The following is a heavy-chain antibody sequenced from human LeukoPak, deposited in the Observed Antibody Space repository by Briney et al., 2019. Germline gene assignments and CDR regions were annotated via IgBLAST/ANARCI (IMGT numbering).Heavy chain of an antibody. CDR2: ISSISSYT. J-gene: IGHJ6*02. D-gene: IGHD6-13*01. Sequence: GGSLRVSRVHSRFSFRDYLLSCVPPAPGKGLEWVSYISSISSYTNYADSVKGRFTISRDNPKNSLYLQMNSLRAEDTAVYYCARDHSNSWYPYYYCGMDVWGQGTTVTVSS. CDR1: RFSFRDYL. CDR3: ARDHSNSWYPYYYCGMDV. V-gene: IGHV3-11*06.